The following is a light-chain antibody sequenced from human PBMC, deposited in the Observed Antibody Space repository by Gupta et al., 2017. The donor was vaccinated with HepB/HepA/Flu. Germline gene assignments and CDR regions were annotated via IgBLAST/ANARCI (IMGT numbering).Light chain of an antibody. CDR1: QDISKS. J-gene: IGKJ2*01. CDR2: DAS. CDR3: EQDYNPYT. V-gene: IGKV1-33*01. Sequence: DIQMTQSPSSLSGSVGDRVTIPCQASQDISKSLNWFQQKPGKAPKLLIYDASQLETGAPSRFSGCGYEXDFTFTXSRRQNEDFANYYEEQDYNPYTFGXGTKLEI.